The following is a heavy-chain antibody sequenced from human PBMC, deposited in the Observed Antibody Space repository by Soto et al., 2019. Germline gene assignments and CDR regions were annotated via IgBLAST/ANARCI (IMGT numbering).Heavy chain of an antibody. Sequence: EVQLVESGGGLVQPGGSLRLPCEASGFTFGNNDMYWVRQGTGKGLEWVSGISAAGDPDYADSVEGRFTISRENAQNSFFLQMNSLRVGDTAVYYCARTDRDFYGLDVWGQGTTVIVSS. CDR1: GFTFGNND. CDR2: ISAAGDP. V-gene: IGHV3-13*05. J-gene: IGHJ6*02. CDR3: ARTDRDFYGLDV.